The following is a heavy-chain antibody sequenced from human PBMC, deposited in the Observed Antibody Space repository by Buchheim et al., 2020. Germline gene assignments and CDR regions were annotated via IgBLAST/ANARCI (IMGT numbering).Heavy chain of an antibody. V-gene: IGHV3-30*04. CDR3: ARDRWGSSSTRYYYYYYGMDV. Sequence: QVQLVESGGGVVQPGRSLRLSCAASGFTFSSYAMHWVRQAPGKGLEWMAVISYDGSNKYYADSVKGRFTISRDNSKNTLYLQMNSLRAEDTAVYYCARDRWGSSSTRYYYYYYGMDVWGQGTT. J-gene: IGHJ6*02. D-gene: IGHD6-6*01. CDR1: GFTFSSYA. CDR2: ISYDGSNK.